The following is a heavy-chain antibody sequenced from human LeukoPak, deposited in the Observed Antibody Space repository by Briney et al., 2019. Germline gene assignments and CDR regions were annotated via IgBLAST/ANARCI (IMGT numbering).Heavy chain of an antibody. CDR2: IKRETDGGTI. Sequence: PGGSLRLSCAASGFTFSSYWMSWVRQAPGKGLECLVRIKRETDGGTIDYAAPVKGRFTISRDDSRNTLYLQMDSLKIEDTAVYYCTTDRYYDNSELQFQHWGQGTLVTVSS. J-gene: IGHJ1*01. CDR1: GFTFSSYW. CDR3: TTDRYYDNSELQFQH. V-gene: IGHV3-15*01. D-gene: IGHD3-22*01.